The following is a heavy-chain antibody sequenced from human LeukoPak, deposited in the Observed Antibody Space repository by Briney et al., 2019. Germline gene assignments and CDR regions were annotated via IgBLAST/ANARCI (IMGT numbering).Heavy chain of an antibody. CDR2: IWYDGSNK. CDR3: VRDGSAGYGLDV. CDR1: GFTFSHYG. Sequence: GGSLRLSCAASGFTFSHYGMHWGRQAPGKGLEWVAVIWYDGSNKYYADSVKGRFTISRDNSRNTLYLQMDNLRAEDTAMYYCVRDGSAGYGLDVWGQGTTVTVSS. D-gene: IGHD1-1*01. J-gene: IGHJ6*02. V-gene: IGHV3-33*01.